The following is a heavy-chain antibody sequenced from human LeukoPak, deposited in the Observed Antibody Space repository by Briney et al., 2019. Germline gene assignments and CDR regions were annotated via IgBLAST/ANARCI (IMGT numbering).Heavy chain of an antibody. CDR1: GGSMISYY. CDR3: ARDVDYCSGGSCFNSVYVFDI. J-gene: IGHJ3*02. CDR2: IYYSGST. Sequence: SQTLSLTFSVSGGSMISYYWSWVRRAPGKGLELIGYIYYSGSTNYNPSLKSRVTISVDTSKKQFSLKMKSVTAADTAMYYCARDVDYCSGGSCFNSVYVFDIWGQGTMVTVSS. V-gene: IGHV4-59*01. D-gene: IGHD2-15*01.